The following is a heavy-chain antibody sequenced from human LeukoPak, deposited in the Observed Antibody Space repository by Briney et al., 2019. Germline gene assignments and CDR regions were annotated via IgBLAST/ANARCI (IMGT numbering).Heavy chain of an antibody. CDR2: ISRDRST. D-gene: IGHD3-10*01. V-gene: IGHV3-48*04. Sequence: PGGSLRLSCAASGFTFSSYSMNWVRQAPGKGLEWISYISRDRSTYADSVKGRFTISRDNAKNSLHLQMNSLRAEDTAVYYCTPTGGMVRGVPVDYWGQGTLVTVSS. CDR3: TPTGGMVRGVPVDY. J-gene: IGHJ4*02. CDR1: GFTFSSYS.